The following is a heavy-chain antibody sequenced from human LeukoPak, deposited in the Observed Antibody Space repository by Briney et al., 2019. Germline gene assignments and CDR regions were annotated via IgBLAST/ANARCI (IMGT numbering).Heavy chain of an antibody. CDR1: GFTFSSYS. D-gene: IGHD3-16*02. V-gene: IGHV3-21*01. Sequence: GGSLRLSCAASGFTFSSYSMNWVRQAPGKGLEWVSSISSSSSYIYYADSVKGRSTISRDNAKNSLYLQMNSLRAEDTAVYYCARDYDYVWGSYRPPPVDYWGQGTLVTVSS. J-gene: IGHJ4*02. CDR3: ARDYDYVWGSYRPPPVDY. CDR2: ISSSSSYI.